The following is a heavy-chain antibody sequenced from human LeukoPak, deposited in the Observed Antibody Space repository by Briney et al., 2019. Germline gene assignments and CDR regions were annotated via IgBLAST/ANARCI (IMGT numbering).Heavy chain of an antibody. CDR2: LSSSGSTI. J-gene: IGHJ6*02. V-gene: IGHV3-11*01. Sequence: GGSLRLSCAASGFTFSDYYMRWIRQAPGKGLVWVSYLSSSGSTIYYADSVKGRFTISRDNAKNSLYLQMNSLRAEDTAVYYCARDRGVVVVPAPAYGMDVWGQGTTVTVSS. CDR3: ARDRGVVVVPAPAYGMDV. CDR1: GFTFSDYY. D-gene: IGHD2-2*01.